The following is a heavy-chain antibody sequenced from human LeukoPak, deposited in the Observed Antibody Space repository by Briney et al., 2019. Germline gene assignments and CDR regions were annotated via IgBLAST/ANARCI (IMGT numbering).Heavy chain of an antibody. CDR1: GYTFASYG. Sequence: ASVKVSCKASGYTFASYGISWVRQAPGQGLEWMGWISGYDDNTRFAQHLQGRVTLTTDKSTSTAYMELRSLTSDDTALYYCAGDTALLTTPGGPDFWGQGTLITVSS. D-gene: IGHD2-8*02. V-gene: IGHV1-18*01. CDR2: ISGYDDNT. CDR3: AGDTALLTTPGGPDF. J-gene: IGHJ4*02.